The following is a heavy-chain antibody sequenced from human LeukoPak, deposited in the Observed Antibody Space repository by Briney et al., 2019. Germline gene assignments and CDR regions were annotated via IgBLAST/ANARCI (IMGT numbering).Heavy chain of an antibody. D-gene: IGHD5-24*01. J-gene: IGHJ4*02. CDR1: GFTFSSYA. CDR2: ISYDGSNK. Sequence: GRSLRLSCAASGFTFSSYAMHWVRQAPGKGLEWVAVISYDGSNKYYADSVKGRFTISRDNSKNTLYLQMNSLRAEDTAVYYCAKATMATITSVNDYWGQGTLVTVSS. CDR3: AKATMATITSVNDY. V-gene: IGHV3-30*04.